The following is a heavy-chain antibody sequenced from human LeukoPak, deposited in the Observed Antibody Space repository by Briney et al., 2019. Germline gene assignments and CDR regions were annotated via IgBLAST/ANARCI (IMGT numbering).Heavy chain of an antibody. CDR1: GGSISSSNW. CDR3: ARAGARWLVEGDAFDI. Sequence: SETLSLTCTVSGGSISSSNWWSWVRQPPGKGLEWIGEIYHSGSTNYNPSLKSRVTISVDKSKNQFSLKLSSVTAADTAVYYCARAGARWLVEGDAFDIWGQGTMVTVSS. J-gene: IGHJ3*02. CDR2: IYHSGST. D-gene: IGHD6-19*01. V-gene: IGHV4-4*02.